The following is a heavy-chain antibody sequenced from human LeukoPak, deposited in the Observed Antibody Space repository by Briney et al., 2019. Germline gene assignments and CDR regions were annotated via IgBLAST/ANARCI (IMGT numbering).Heavy chain of an antibody. J-gene: IGHJ4*02. CDR1: GFTFSSYW. D-gene: IGHD3-22*01. Sequence: GGSLRLSCAASGFTFSSYWMSWVRQAPEKGLEWVANIKQDGSEKYYVDSVKSRFTISRDNAKNSLYLQMNSLRAEDTAVYYCARDAYDSSGYYDDYWGQGTLFTVSS. CDR2: IKQDGSEK. CDR3: ARDAYDSSGYYDDY. V-gene: IGHV3-7*04.